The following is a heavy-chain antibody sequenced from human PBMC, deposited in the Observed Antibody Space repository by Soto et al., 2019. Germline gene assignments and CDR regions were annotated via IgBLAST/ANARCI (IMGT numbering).Heavy chain of an antibody. Sequence: NPSETLSLTCTVSGGSISTYYWSWIRQPPGKGLEWIGYIYYSGSTNYNPSLKSRVTISVDTSKNQFSLKLSSVTAADTAVYYCARHPGYYDILTGYTTYYFDAWGQGILVTVSS. V-gene: IGHV4-59*01. D-gene: IGHD3-9*01. J-gene: IGHJ4*02. CDR2: IYYSGST. CDR1: GGSISTYY. CDR3: ARHPGYYDILTGYTTYYFDA.